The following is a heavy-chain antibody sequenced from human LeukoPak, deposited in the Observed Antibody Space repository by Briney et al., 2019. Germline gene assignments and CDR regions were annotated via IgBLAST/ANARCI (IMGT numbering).Heavy chain of an antibody. D-gene: IGHD6-19*01. CDR3: ARWNGQWLVRSYYYGMDV. V-gene: IGHV3-21*01. Sequence: PGGSLRLSCAASGFTFSSCSMNWVRQAPGKGLEWVSSISSSSSYIYYADSVKGRFTISRDNAKNSLYLQMNSLRAEDTAVYYCARWNGQWLVRSYYYGMDVWSQGTTVTVSS. CDR1: GFTFSSCS. J-gene: IGHJ6*02. CDR2: ISSSSSYI.